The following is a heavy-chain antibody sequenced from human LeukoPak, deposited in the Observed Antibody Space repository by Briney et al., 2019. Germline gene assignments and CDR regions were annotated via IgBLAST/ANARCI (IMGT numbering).Heavy chain of an antibody. CDR2: IYSGGST. CDR3: ARVDDSSGYEYFQH. V-gene: IGHV3-53*01. Sequence: PGGSLRLSCAASGFTVSSNYMSWVRQAPGKGLEWVSVIYSGGSTYYADSVKGRFTISRDNSKNTLYLQMNSLRAEDTAVYYCARVDDSSGYEYFQHWGQGTLVTVPS. D-gene: IGHD3-22*01. J-gene: IGHJ1*01. CDR1: GFTVSSNY.